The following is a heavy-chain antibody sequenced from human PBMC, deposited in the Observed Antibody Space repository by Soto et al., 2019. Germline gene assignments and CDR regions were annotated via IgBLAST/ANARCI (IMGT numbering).Heavy chain of an antibody. D-gene: IGHD1-7*01. V-gene: IGHV3-23*01. Sequence: EVQLLESGGGLLQPGGSLRLSRAASGFTFSNYAMSWVRQAPGKGLEWVSTISGGGVSTYNADSVKGRITISRDNSKNTLFLQMNALRAEDTAVYYCARDLTGTAYAFDIWGQGTMVTVSS. CDR2: ISGGGVST. J-gene: IGHJ3*02. CDR1: GFTFSNYA. CDR3: ARDLTGTAYAFDI.